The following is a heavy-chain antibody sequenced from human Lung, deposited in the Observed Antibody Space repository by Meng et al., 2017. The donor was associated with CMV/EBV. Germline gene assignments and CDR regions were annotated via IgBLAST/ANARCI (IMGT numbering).Heavy chain of an antibody. CDR1: GGSFSGYY. V-gene: IGHV4-34*01. D-gene: IGHD3-10*01. CDR2: INHSGST. Sequence: SETLSLTCAVYGGSFSGYYWSWIRQPPGKGLEWIGEINHSGSTNYNPSLKSRVTISVDTSKNQFSLKLSSVTAADTAVYYCARKKSLTMVRGKMRGGWVDPWGHGTLVTVSS. CDR3: ARKKSLTMVRGKMRGGWVDP. J-gene: IGHJ5*02.